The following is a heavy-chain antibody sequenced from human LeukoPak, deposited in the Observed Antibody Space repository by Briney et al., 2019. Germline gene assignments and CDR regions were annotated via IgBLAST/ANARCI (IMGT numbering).Heavy chain of an antibody. Sequence: GEALKISFKGAGYRFTSYWIGWVRQMPGKGVGWMGSIYPGDSGSRYSPSFQGQVTISADKSISTAYLQWSSLKASDSAMYYCARRDSSGYYFRFDYWGRGTLVTVSS. CDR2: IYPGDSGS. CDR1: GYRFTSYW. D-gene: IGHD3-22*01. J-gene: IGHJ4*02. V-gene: IGHV5-51*01. CDR3: ARRDSSGYYFRFDY.